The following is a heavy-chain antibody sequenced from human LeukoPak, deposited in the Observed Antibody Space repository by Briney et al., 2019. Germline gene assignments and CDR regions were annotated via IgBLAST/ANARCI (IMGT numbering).Heavy chain of an antibody. D-gene: IGHD4-17*01. Sequence: GGSLRLSCAASGFTFSSYGMHWARQAPGKGLEWVAVISYDGSNKYYADSVKGRFTISRDNSKNTLYLQMNSLRAEDTAVYYCAKDLAYGEASEVFDYWGQGTLVTVSS. CDR3: AKDLAYGEASEVFDY. V-gene: IGHV3-30*18. CDR2: ISYDGSNK. J-gene: IGHJ4*02. CDR1: GFTFSSYG.